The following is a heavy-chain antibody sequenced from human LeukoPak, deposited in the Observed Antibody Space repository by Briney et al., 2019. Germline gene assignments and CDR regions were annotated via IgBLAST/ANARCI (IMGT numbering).Heavy chain of an antibody. D-gene: IGHD1-26*01. CDR3: ARVEWELRSPKENWFDP. V-gene: IGHV1-69*05. CDR1: GYTFTSYY. CDR2: IIPIFGTA. J-gene: IGHJ5*02. Sequence: SVKVSCKASGYTFTSYYMHWVRQAPGQGLEWMGGIIPIFGTANYAQKFQGRVTITTDESTSTAYMELSSLRSEDTAVYYCARVEWELRSPKENWFDPWGQGTLVTVSS.